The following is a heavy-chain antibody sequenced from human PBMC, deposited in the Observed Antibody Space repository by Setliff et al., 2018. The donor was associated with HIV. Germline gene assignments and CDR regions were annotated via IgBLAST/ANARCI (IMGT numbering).Heavy chain of an antibody. D-gene: IGHD2-15*01. CDR2: ISHSGRT. Sequence: NPSETLSLTCAVYGGSLTDYDWTWICQTPAKGLEWIGEISHSGRTNYNPSLKTRLIISRDTSKNQFSLRLSSATVADTAIYYCARGFEGYCSGASCHWFDSWGQGTQVTVSS. CDR1: GGSLTDYD. CDR3: ARGFEGYCSGASCHWFDS. J-gene: IGHJ5*01. V-gene: IGHV4-34*01.